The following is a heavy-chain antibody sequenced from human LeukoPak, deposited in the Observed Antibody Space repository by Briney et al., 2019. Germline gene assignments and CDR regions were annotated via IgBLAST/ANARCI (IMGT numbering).Heavy chain of an antibody. V-gene: IGHV4-34*01. CDR3: ARGRGDCSGGSCYTQLFDH. Sequence: PSETLSLTCAVYGGSFSGYYWSWIRQPPGKGLEWIGEINHSGSTNYNPSLKSRVTISVDTSKNQFSLKLSSVTAADTAVYYCARGRGDCSGGSCYTQLFDHWGQGTLVTVSS. J-gene: IGHJ4*02. CDR2: INHSGST. CDR1: GGSFSGYY. D-gene: IGHD2-15*01.